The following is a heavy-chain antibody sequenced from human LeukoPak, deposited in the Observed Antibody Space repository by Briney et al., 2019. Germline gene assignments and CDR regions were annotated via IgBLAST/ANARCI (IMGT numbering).Heavy chain of an antibody. J-gene: IGHJ4*02. V-gene: IGHV1-8*01. CDR3: ARYSPSGSYYLFDY. D-gene: IGHD1-26*01. Sequence: ASVKVSCKASGYTFTSYDINWVRQATGQGLEWMGWMNPNSGNTGYAQKFQGRVTMTRNTSISTAYMGLSSLRSEDTAVYYCARYSPSGSYYLFDYWGQGTLVTVSS. CDR1: GYTFTSYD. CDR2: MNPNSGNT.